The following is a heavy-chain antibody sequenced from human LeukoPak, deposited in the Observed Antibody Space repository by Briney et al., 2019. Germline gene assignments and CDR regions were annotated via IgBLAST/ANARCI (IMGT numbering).Heavy chain of an antibody. CDR1: GGSISSGGYY. J-gene: IGHJ4*02. Sequence: SQTLSLTCTVSGGSISSGGYYWSWIRQHPGKGLEWIGYIYYSGSTYYNPSLKSRVTISVDTSKNQFSLKLSFVTAADTAVYYCARDNDSSGYHDFDYWGQGTLVTVSS. V-gene: IGHV4-31*03. D-gene: IGHD3-22*01. CDR3: ARDNDSSGYHDFDY. CDR2: IYYSGST.